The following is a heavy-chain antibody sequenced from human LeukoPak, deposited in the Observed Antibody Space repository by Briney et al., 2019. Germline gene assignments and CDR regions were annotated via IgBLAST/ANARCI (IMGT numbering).Heavy chain of an antibody. CDR1: GFTVSTNS. J-gene: IGHJ4*02. CDR2: ISGSGGAT. Sequence: GGSLRLSCTVSGFTVSTNSMSWVRQAPGKGLEWVSGISGSGGATYYADSVKGRFTISRDNSKNTLYLQMNSLRAEDTAVYYCAKRGAEVGTTVAPGDYWGQGTLVTVSS. CDR3: AKRGAEVGTTVAPGDY. D-gene: IGHD1-26*01. V-gene: IGHV3-23*01.